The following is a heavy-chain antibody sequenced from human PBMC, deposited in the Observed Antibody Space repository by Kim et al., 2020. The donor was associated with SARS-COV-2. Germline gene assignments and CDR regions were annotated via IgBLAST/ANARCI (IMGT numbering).Heavy chain of an antibody. D-gene: IGHD6-13*01. V-gene: IGHV4-39*01. J-gene: IGHJ5*02. CDR3: AITWGIAAAGTLFDP. Sequence: PSLTSRVTISVDTSKNPFSLKLSSVTAADTAVYYCAITWGIAAAGTLFDPWGQGTLVTVSS.